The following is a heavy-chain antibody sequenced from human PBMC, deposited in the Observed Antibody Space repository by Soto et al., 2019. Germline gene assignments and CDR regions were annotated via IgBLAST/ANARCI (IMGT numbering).Heavy chain of an antibody. CDR2: IKSRTDGGTT. CDR3: HTDRNSLLGDGESYQYGVEF. D-gene: IGHD3-10*01. V-gene: IGHV3-15*07. CDR1: GFTFSSGW. J-gene: IGHJ6*02. Sequence: EVQLVESGGGLVKPGGSLRLSCVASGFTFSSGWMNWVRQAPGKWLEWVGRIKSRTDGGTTDYAAPVKGRVTISRYYSKNTLYRQRITLKKEDTSVYSGHTDRNSLLGDGESYQYGVEFGGQVTTVTVSS.